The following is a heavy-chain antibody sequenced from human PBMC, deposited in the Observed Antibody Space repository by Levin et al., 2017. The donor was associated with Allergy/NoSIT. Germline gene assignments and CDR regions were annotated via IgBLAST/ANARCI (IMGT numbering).Heavy chain of an antibody. D-gene: IGHD4-23*01. CDR1: GFPFSSYA. CDR3: AKDTFTSTVVTSWDY. CDR2: ISGGGGST. Sequence: GESLKISCAASGFPFSSYAMSWVRQAPGKGLEWVSAISGGGGSTYYADSVKGRFTISRDNSMNTLFLQMNSLRAEDTAVYYCAKDTFTSTVVTSWDYWGQGTLVTVSS. V-gene: IGHV3-23*01. J-gene: IGHJ4*02.